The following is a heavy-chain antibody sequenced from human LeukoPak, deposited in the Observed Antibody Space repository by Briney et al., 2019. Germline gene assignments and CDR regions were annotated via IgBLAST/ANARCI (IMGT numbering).Heavy chain of an antibody. D-gene: IGHD6-19*01. J-gene: IGHJ1*01. CDR1: GFTFSRYA. CDR2: ISGSGGST. CDR3: AQTHVVAGSPGH. Sequence: PGGSLRLSCAASGFTFSRYAMTWVRQAPGKGLEWVSTISGSGGSTFYADSVKGRFTISRDNSENTLYLQMNSLRAEDTAIYYCAQTHVVAGSPGHWGQGTLVTVSS. V-gene: IGHV3-23*01.